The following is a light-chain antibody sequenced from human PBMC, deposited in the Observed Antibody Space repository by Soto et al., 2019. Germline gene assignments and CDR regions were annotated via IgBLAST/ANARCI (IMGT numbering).Light chain of an antibody. CDR2: GAS. CDR1: QNINSNY. CDR3: QQYGSSPIT. J-gene: IGKJ4*01. V-gene: IGKV3-20*01. Sequence: DIVLTQSPGTLSLSPGDRATLSCRASQNINSNYLAWYQQKPGQSPRLLIYGASSRATGIPDRFSGSGSGTDFTLTISRLEPEDFAVYSCQQYGSSPITFGGWTKVDIK.